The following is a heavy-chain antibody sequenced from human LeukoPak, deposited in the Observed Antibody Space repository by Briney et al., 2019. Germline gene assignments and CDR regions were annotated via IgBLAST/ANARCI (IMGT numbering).Heavy chain of an antibody. J-gene: IGHJ6*02. CDR1: GFTFSSYA. V-gene: IGHV3-30*04. Sequence: GGSLRLSCAASGFTFSSYAMHWVRQAPGKGLEWVAVISYDGSNKYYADSVKGRFPISRDNSKNTLYLQMNSLRAEDTAVYYCARPRSYDFWSGSYTKYYYYYGMDVWGQGTTVTVSS. D-gene: IGHD3-3*01. CDR2: ISYDGSNK. CDR3: ARPRSYDFWSGSYTKYYYYYGMDV.